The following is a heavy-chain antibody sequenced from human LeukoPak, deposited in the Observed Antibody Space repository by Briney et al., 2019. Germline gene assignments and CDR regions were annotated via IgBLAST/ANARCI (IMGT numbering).Heavy chain of an antibody. CDR1: GYTLSNYY. CDR2: INPSSSAI. Sequence: ASVMLSCTASGYTLSNYYMNWVRQAPGQGLEWMALINPSSSAINNAHQFKGRVTITRDNSTSTVYIELNSLRAEDTAVYYCARAVGAPGGSFFDYWGEGNLVTVSS. D-gene: IGHD1-26*01. CDR3: ARAVGAPGGSFFDY. J-gene: IGHJ4*02. V-gene: IGHV1-46*01.